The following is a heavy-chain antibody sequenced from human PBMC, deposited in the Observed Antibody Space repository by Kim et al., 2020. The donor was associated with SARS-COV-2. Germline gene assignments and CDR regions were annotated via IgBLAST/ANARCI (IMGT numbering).Heavy chain of an antibody. Sequence: ESAKGRFTVTRDNSKNKLYLQMNSQSAEDTAVYYCAKHYGNYFDYWGPGTLVTVSS. D-gene: IGHD3-16*01. CDR3: AKHYGNYFDY. V-gene: IGHV3-23*03. J-gene: IGHJ4*02.